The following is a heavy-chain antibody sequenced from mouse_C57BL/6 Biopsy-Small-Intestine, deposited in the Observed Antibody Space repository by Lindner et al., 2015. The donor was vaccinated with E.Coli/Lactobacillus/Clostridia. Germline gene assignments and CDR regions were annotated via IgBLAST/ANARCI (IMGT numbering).Heavy chain of an antibody. CDR1: DYSFTSFY. V-gene: IGHV1-66*01. Sequence: VQLQESGPELVKPGASVKISCKASDYSFTSFYIHWVNQRPGQGLEWIGWIYPGSGNTKYNEKFKGKATLTADTSSSTAYIQLSSLTSEDSAVYYCTSYGSSPYYFDSWGQGTTLTVSS. J-gene: IGHJ2*01. CDR3: TSYGSSPYYFDS. CDR2: IYPGSGNT. D-gene: IGHD1-1*01.